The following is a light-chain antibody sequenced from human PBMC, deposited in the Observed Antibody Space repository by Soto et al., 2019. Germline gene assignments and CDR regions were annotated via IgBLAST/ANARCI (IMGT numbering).Light chain of an antibody. CDR3: MQALQTPWT. Sequence: DIVMTQSPLSLPVTPGEPASMSCRSSQSLQYSNGYNYLDWYLQKPGQSPQLLIYLGSNRSSGVPDRFSGSGSGTDFTLKISRVEAEDVGVYYCMQALQTPWTFGQGTKVDIK. V-gene: IGKV2-28*01. CDR1: QSLQYSNGYNY. CDR2: LGS. J-gene: IGKJ1*01.